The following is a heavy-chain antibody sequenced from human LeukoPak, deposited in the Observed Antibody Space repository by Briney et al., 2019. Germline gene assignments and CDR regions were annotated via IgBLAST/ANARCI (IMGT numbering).Heavy chain of an antibody. CDR1: GDSLTSRF. J-gene: IGHJ3*02. V-gene: IGHV4-59*08. Sequence: SETLSLTCNVSGDSLTSRFWSWIRQTPGKGLEWIGYVFHSGTTNYCPSLKSRVTISLDTSKKQFYLRLASVTAADTAVYYCARRMATVTDTFDIWGRGTMVSVSS. CDR2: VFHSGTT. D-gene: IGHD5-24*01. CDR3: ARRMATVTDTFDI.